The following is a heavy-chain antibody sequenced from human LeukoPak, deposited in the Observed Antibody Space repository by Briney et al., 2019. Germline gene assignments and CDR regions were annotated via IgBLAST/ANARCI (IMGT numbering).Heavy chain of an antibody. Sequence: ETLSLTCTVSGGSISSGGYYWSWIRQPPGKGLEWIGEINHSGSTNYNPSLKSRVTISVDTSKNQFSLKLSSVTAADTAVYYCARDPRQMYYYYGMDVRGQGTTVTVSS. V-gene: IGHV4-39*07. J-gene: IGHJ6*02. CDR2: INHSGST. CDR3: ARDPRQMYYYYGMDV. CDR1: GGSISSGGYY.